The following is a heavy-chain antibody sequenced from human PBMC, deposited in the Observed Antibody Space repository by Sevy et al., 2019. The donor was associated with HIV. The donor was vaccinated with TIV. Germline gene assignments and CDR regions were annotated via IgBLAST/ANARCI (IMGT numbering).Heavy chain of an antibody. CDR2: VFHSGST. CDR3: ARHSHGSATYYVPFHA. V-gene: IGHV4-38-2*01. CDR1: AYSITSGYL. Sequence: SETLSLTCAVSAYSITSGYLWGWIRQPPGEGLVWIGSVFHSGSTYYNPSLNSRVIISVDTSKNQFSLKLNSVTAADTAVYYCARHSHGSATYYVPFHAWGQGTLVTVSS. D-gene: IGHD3-10*01. J-gene: IGHJ5*02.